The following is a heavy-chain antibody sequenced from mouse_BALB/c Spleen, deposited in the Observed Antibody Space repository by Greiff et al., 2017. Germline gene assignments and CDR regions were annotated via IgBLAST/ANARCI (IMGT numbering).Heavy chain of an antibody. CDR2: ISYSGST. V-gene: IGHV3-8*02. Sequence: DVMLVESGPSLVKPSQTLSLTCSVTGDSITSGYWNWIRKFPGNKLEYMGYISYSGSTYYNPSLKSRISITRDTSKNQYYLQLNSVTTEDTATYYCARLYGNYGYYAMDYWGQGTSVTVSS. CDR1: GDSITSGY. CDR3: ARLYGNYGYYAMDY. D-gene: IGHD2-10*02. J-gene: IGHJ4*01.